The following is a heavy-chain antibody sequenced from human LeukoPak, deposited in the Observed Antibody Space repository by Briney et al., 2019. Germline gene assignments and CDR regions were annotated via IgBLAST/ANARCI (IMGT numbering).Heavy chain of an antibody. D-gene: IGHD3-16*02. CDR1: GGSINSYH. Sequence: SETLSLTCTVSGGSINSYHWNWIRQSAGKGLEWLGRIYSSGSTNFNPSLKSRVTMSLDTSKNQFSLNLRSVTAADTAVYHCARAPGSYPSLALWGQGTMVTVSS. CDR3: ARAPGSYPSLAL. CDR2: IYSSGST. J-gene: IGHJ3*01. V-gene: IGHV4-4*07.